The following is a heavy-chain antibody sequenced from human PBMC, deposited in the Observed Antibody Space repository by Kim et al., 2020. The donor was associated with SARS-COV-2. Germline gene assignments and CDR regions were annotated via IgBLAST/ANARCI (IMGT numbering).Heavy chain of an antibody. CDR2: IYYSGST. D-gene: IGHD3-3*01. Sequence: SETLSLTCTVSGGSISSSSYYWGWIRQPPGKGLEWIGSIYYSGSTYYNPSLKSRVTISVDTSKNQFSLKLCSVTAADTAVYYCAGLGYDFWSGYYTGGGWFDPWGQGTLVTISS. J-gene: IGHJ5*02. CDR1: GGSISSSSYY. V-gene: IGHV4-39*01. CDR3: AGLGYDFWSGYYTGGGWFDP.